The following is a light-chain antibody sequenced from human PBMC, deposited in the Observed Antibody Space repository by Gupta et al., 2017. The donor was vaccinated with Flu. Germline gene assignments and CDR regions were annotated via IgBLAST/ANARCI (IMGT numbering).Light chain of an antibody. CDR1: SNDVGGYNR. CDR2: DVT. CDR3: SSHAGRVTWV. V-gene: IGLV2-11*01. J-gene: IGLJ1*01. Sequence: SAPTQPRSVSGSPGQSVTISCTGTSNDVGGYNRVSWYEQRPGKAPKLILYDVTERPSGVPDRFSGSKSGNTASLTISGLQADDEADYYCSSHAGRVTWVFGTGTTVTVL.